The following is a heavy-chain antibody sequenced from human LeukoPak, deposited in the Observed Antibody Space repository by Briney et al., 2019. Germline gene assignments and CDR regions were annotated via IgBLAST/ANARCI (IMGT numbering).Heavy chain of an antibody. J-gene: IGHJ6*03. V-gene: IGHV1-2*02. CDR1: GYTFTGYY. CDR2: INPNSGGT. D-gene: IGHD3-3*01. CDR3: ARAEGRFLEWLPLYYYYYMDV. Sequence: ASVKVSCKASGYTFTGYYMHWVRQAPGQGLEWMGWINPNSGGTNYAQKFQGRVTMTRDTSISTAYMELSRLRSDDTAVYYCARAEGRFLEWLPLYYYYYMDVWGKGTTVTVSS.